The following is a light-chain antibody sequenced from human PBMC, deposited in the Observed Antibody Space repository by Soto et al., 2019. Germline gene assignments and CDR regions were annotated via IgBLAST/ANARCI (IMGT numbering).Light chain of an antibody. V-gene: IGKV3-15*01. CDR3: QQYGDWPPEP. Sequence: EIVMTQSPATLSVSPGERATLSCRASQSVSRNLAWYQQRPGQPPRLLIYDASTRATGIPARFGGSGSGTGFILTIIVLQSGDHAVYYRQQYGDWPPEPFGRGTKVEI. CDR1: QSVSRN. J-gene: IGKJ2*01. CDR2: DAS.